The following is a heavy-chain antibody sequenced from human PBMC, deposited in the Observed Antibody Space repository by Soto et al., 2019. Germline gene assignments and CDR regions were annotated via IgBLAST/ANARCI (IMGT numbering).Heavy chain of an antibody. CDR1: GFSLSTSGVG. CDR3: AHREYCSSTSCYVGAFDI. Sequence: SGPTLVKPTQTLTLTCTFSGFSLSTSGVGVGWIRQPPGKALEWLALIYWDDDKRYSPSLKSRLTITKDTSKNQVVLTMTNMDPVDTATYYCAHREYCSSTSCYVGAFDIWGQGTMVTVSS. V-gene: IGHV2-5*02. D-gene: IGHD2-2*01. J-gene: IGHJ3*02. CDR2: IYWDDDK.